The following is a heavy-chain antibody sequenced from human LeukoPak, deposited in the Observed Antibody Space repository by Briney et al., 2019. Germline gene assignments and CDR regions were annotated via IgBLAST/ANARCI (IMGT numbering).Heavy chain of an antibody. D-gene: IGHD3-16*01. Sequence: PGGSLRLSCAASGFTFSTYAINWVRQAPGEGLEWISAISQSGNTIYYADSVKGRFIISRDNSKNTLYLQLNSLRAEDTAVYYCARVDTSHLRYFDSWGQGTLVTVSS. V-gene: IGHV3-23*01. CDR3: ARVDTSHLRYFDS. CDR2: ISQSGNTI. J-gene: IGHJ4*02. CDR1: GFTFSTYA.